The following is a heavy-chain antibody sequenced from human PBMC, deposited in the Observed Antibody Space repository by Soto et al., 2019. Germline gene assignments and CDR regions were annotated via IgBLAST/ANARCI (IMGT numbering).Heavy chain of an antibody. CDR3: ARIHDSSGYYYDFDY. J-gene: IGHJ4*02. CDR2: IYYSGST. D-gene: IGHD3-22*01. Sequence: KPSETLSLTCTVSGGSIRSYYWSWIRQPPGKGLEWIGYIYYSGSTNYNPSLKSRVTISVDASKNQFSLKLSSVTAADTAVYYCARIHDSSGYYYDFDYWGQGTLVTVSS. CDR1: GGSIRSYY. V-gene: IGHV4-59*01.